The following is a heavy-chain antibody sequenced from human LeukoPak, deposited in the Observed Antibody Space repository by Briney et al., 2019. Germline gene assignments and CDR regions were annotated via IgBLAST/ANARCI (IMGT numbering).Heavy chain of an antibody. CDR2: ICGSDGSR. D-gene: IGHD2-2*01. V-gene: IGHV3-23*01. CDR1: GFTFSSYG. Sequence: LTGRSLRLSCAASGFTFSSYGMHWVRQAPGKGLEWVSAICGSDGSRYYADSVKGRFTISRDNSKNTLYLQMNSLRGEDTAVYYCAKGGSPSCYSSSGYWGQGTLVTVSS. CDR3: AKGGSPSCYSSSGY. J-gene: IGHJ4*02.